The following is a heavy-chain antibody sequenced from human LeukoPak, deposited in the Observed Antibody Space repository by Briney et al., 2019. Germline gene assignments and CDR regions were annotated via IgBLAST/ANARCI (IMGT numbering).Heavy chain of an antibody. Sequence: GGSLRLSCAVSGFTFSSYAMSWVRQAPGKGLECVSGIGGSGDHTLYADSVKGRFTISRDNSKNTLYLQMNSLRAEDTAVYYCAKRANNDAFDIWGQGTMVTVSS. CDR1: GFTFSSYA. CDR2: IGGSGDHT. V-gene: IGHV3-23*01. CDR3: AKRANNDAFDI. J-gene: IGHJ3*02. D-gene: IGHD4/OR15-4a*01.